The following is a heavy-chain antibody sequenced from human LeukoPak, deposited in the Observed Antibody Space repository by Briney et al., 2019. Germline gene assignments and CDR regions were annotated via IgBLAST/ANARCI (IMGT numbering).Heavy chain of an antibody. V-gene: IGHV3-74*03. CDR3: ARDPGLYYFDY. CDR1: GFTFTNYW. J-gene: IGHJ4*02. CDR2: INSDGSAT. Sequence: PGGSLRLSCAASGFTFTNYWMHWVRQAPGKGLVWVSYINSDGSATKYADSVKGRFTISRDNSKSTLYLQMNSLRAEDTAVYYCARDPGLYYFDYWGQGTLVTVSS. D-gene: IGHD3/OR15-3a*01.